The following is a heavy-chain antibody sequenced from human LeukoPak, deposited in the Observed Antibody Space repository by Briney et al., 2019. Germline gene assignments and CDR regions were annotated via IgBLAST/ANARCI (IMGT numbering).Heavy chain of an antibody. Sequence: PGGSLRLSCAASGFTFTTYDMHWVRHETGKGLEWVSSIDTAGNTYYSASVKGRFTISRENAKTSFFLQMNSLRAGDTAVYYCARGLPGGLDPWGQGTLVTVSS. J-gene: IGHJ5*02. CDR1: GFTFTTYD. V-gene: IGHV3-13*04. D-gene: IGHD2-8*02. CDR3: ARGLPGGLDP. CDR2: IDTAGNT.